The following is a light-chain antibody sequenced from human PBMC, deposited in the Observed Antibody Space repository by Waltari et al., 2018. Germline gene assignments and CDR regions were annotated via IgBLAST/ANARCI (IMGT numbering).Light chain of an antibody. V-gene: IGLV3-1*01. J-gene: IGLJ3*02. CDR1: ILGNKY. CDR2: QDT. CDR3: QALGTGAWV. Sequence: SFELTQPPSVSMSPGQTASITCSGDILGNKYASWYQHKPGQSPLLVIYQDTKRPSGIPDRFSGSKSGNAATLTISGTQGMDEADYYCQALGTGAWVFGGGTKLTVL.